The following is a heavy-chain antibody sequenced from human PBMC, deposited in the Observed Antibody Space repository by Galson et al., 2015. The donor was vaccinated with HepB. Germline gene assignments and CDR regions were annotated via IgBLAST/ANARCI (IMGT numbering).Heavy chain of an antibody. Sequence: SLRLSCAASGFTFSSYAMSWVRQAPGKGLEWVSAISGSGGSTYYADSVKGRFTISRDNSKNTLYLQMNSLRAEDTAVYYCAKGGSYTDYYYMDVWGKGTTVTVPS. CDR1: GFTFSSYA. D-gene: IGHD1-26*01. J-gene: IGHJ6*03. V-gene: IGHV3-23*01. CDR3: AKGGSYTDYYYMDV. CDR2: ISGSGGST.